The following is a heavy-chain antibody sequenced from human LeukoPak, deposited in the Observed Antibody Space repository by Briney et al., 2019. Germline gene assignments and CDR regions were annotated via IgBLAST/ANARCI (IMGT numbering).Heavy chain of an antibody. J-gene: IGHJ4*02. V-gene: IGHV3-30-3*01. Sequence: PGGSLRLSCAASGFTFSSYAMHWVRQAPGKGLEWVAVISYDGSNKYYADSVKGRFTISRDNSKNTLYLQMNSLRAEDTAVYYCAREGAASGEFDNWGQGTLVTVSS. CDR3: AREGAASGEFDN. D-gene: IGHD6-13*01. CDR1: GFTFSSYA. CDR2: ISYDGSNK.